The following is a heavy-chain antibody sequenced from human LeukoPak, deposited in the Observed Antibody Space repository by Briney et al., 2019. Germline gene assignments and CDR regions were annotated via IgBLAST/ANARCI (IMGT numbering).Heavy chain of an antibody. CDR2: IYSGGST. J-gene: IGHJ4*02. D-gene: IGHD4-17*01. CDR3: ARDNAVDYGDYAFDY. CDR1: GFTVSNNY. V-gene: IGHV3-53*05. Sequence: GGSLRPSCAASGFTVSNNYMTWVRQAPGKGLEWVSVIYSGGSTYYADSVKGRFTISRDDSKNTLYLQMNSLGAEDTAVYYCARDNAVDYGDYAFDYWGQGTLVTVSS.